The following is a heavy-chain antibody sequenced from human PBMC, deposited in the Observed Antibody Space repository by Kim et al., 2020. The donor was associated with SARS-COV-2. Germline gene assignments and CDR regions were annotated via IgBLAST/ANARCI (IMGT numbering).Heavy chain of an antibody. V-gene: IGHV4-34*01. Sequence: SETLSLTCAVYGGSFSGYYWSWIRQPPGKGLEWIGEINHSGSTNYNPSLKSRVTISVDTSKNQFSLKLSSVTAADTAVYYCARGARRYYDSSGLYYFDYWGQGTLVTVSS. CDR2: INHSGST. J-gene: IGHJ4*02. CDR1: GGSFSGYY. CDR3: ARGARRYYDSSGLYYFDY. D-gene: IGHD3-22*01.